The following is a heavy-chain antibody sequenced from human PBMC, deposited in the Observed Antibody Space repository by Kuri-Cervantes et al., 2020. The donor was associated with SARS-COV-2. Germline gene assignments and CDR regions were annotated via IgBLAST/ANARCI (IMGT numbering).Heavy chain of an antibody. Sequence: GGSLRLSCAASGFTFSNAWMSWVRQAPGKGLEWVGRIKSKTDGGTTDYAAPVKGRFTISSDDSKNTLYLQMNSLKTEDTAVYYCTTDTNYRDYYYYYMDVWGKGTTVTVSS. CDR2: IKSKTDGGTT. V-gene: IGHV3-15*01. CDR3: TTDTNYRDYYYYYMDV. D-gene: IGHD4/OR15-4a*01. J-gene: IGHJ6*03. CDR1: GFTFSNAW.